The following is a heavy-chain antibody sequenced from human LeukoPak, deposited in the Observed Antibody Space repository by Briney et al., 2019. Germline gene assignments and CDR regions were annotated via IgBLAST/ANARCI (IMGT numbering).Heavy chain of an antibody. Sequence: ASVKVSCKASGGTFSSYAISWVRQAPGQGLEWMGGIIPIFGTANYAQKFQGRVTITADESTSTAYMELSSLRSEDTAVYYCASGEVGATLSFDYWGQGTLVTVSS. J-gene: IGHJ4*02. CDR3: ASGEVGATLSFDY. V-gene: IGHV1-69*13. CDR1: GGTFSSYA. CDR2: IIPIFGTA. D-gene: IGHD1-26*01.